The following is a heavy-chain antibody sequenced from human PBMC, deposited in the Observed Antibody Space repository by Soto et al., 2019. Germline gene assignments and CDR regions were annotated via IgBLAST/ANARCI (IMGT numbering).Heavy chain of an antibody. CDR3: ATTGMGITLYYYYHGMDV. Sequence: PGGSLRLSCATSGFTVNSNYMTWVRQAPGKGLEWVSVMFYGGSTYYADSVKGRFTISRDDSENTLYLQMNSLRAEDTAVYYCATTGMGITLYYYYHGMDVWGQGTTVTVSS. J-gene: IGHJ6*02. CDR1: GFTVNSNY. V-gene: IGHV3-66*01. CDR2: MFYGGST. D-gene: IGHD3-10*01.